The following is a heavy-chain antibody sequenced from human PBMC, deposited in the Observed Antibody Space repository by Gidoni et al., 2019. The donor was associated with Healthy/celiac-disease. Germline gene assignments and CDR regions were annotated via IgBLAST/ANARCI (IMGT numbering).Heavy chain of an antibody. CDR3: ARGAWEDYYGSGSPPNAFDI. CDR1: GGSIRSSNW. D-gene: IGHD3-10*01. V-gene: IGHV4-4*02. Sequence: QVQLQESGPGLVKPSGTLSLTCAVSGGSIRSSNWWSWVRQPPGKGLEWIGEIYHSGSTNYNPSLKRRVTISVDKSKNQFSLKLSSVTAADTAVYYCARGAWEDYYGSGSPPNAFDIWGQGTMVTVSS. J-gene: IGHJ3*02. CDR2: IYHSGST.